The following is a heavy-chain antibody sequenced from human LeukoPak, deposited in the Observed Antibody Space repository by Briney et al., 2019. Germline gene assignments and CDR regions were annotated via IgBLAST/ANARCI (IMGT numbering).Heavy chain of an antibody. Sequence: SETLSLTCTVSGGFISNYYWSWIRQPPGKGLEWLGYIYDSGSTNFNPSLKSRVTISVDTSKNQFTLKLSSVTAADTAVYYCSRIYTSGYHYAFDMWGQGTMVTVSS. CDR1: GGFISNYY. V-gene: IGHV4-59*01. J-gene: IGHJ3*02. D-gene: IGHD3-22*01. CDR3: SRIYTSGYHYAFDM. CDR2: IYDSGST.